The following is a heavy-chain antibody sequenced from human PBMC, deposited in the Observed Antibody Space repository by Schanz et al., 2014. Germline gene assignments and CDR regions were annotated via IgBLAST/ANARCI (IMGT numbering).Heavy chain of an antibody. CDR3: AKVATAATYLDS. V-gene: IGHV3-21*04. D-gene: IGHD2-15*01. Sequence: EVQLVESGGGLVKPGESLRLSCAASGFIFSAYTMNWVRQAPGKGLEWVSSISSGGRNISYADSLKGRFTISRDNAKNSLFLQMSSLSAEDTAVYYCAKVATAATYLDSWGLGTLVTVSS. J-gene: IGHJ4*02. CDR1: GFIFSAYT. CDR2: ISSGGRNI.